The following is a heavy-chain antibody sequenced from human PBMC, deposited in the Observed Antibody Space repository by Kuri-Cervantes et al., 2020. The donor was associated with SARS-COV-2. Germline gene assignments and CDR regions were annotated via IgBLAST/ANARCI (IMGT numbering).Heavy chain of an antibody. D-gene: IGHD3-3*01. CDR1: GFTFSSYG. Sequence: SLEIYWAASGFTFSSYGMHWVRQAPGKGLEWVAVIWYDGSNKYYADSVKGRFTISRDKSKNTLHLQMDSLTAEDTAVYYCAKRQDFWRGYYTPHIDYWGQGALVTVSS. CDR2: IWYDGSNK. V-gene: IGHV3-33*03. J-gene: IGHJ4*02. CDR3: AKRQDFWRGYYTPHIDY.